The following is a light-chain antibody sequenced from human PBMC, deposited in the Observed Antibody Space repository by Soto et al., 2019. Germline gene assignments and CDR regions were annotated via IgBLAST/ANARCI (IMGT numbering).Light chain of an antibody. CDR3: QQYNSYST. V-gene: IGKV1-5*01. CDR1: QNIRSR. J-gene: IGKJ1*01. Sequence: DFQMTQSPSTLSASVGDRVTITCRASQNIRSRLAWFQQKPGKAPXXLIYDASSLETGVPSRFSGSGSGTEFTLTISSQQADDFATYYCQQYNSYSTFGQGTKVDIK. CDR2: DAS.